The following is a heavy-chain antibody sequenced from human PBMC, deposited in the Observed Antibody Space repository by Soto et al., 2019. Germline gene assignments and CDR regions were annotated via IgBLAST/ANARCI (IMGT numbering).Heavy chain of an antibody. D-gene: IGHD3-16*02. Sequence: ASVKVTCKASGYTFTSYDINWVRQATGQGLEWMGWMNPNSGNTGYAQKFQGRVTMTRNTSISTAYMELSSLRSEDTAVYYCASHPMITFGGVIVPWFDPWGQGTLVTVSS. J-gene: IGHJ5*02. CDR3: ASHPMITFGGVIVPWFDP. CDR1: GYTFTSYD. V-gene: IGHV1-8*01. CDR2: MNPNSGNT.